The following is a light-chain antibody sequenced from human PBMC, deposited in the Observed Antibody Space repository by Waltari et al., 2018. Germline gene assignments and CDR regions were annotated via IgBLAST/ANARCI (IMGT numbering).Light chain of an antibody. J-gene: IGKJ2*01. V-gene: IGKV4-1*01. CDR3: LQYYTIPRT. Sequence: DIVMTQSPDSLAVSLGERATLNCKSSQSVLYSSDNKNYLAWYQQKPGQPPKALIYWASTRESGVPDRFSGSGSGTDFTLTISSLQAEDVAVYYCLQYYTIPRTFGQGTKLEIK. CDR1: QSVLYSSDNKNY. CDR2: WAS.